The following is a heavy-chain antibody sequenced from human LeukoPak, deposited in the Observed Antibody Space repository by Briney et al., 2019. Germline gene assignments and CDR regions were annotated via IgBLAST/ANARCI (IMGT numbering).Heavy chain of an antibody. Sequence: PGGSLRLSCEASGFAFNSYTITWVRQAPGKGLESVSSITSRSSHIYIADSVKGRFTISRDNAKNSLFLQMSSLRVEDTAVYYRARVAQGATTENYFYYYMDVWGKGTTVTVSS. CDR3: ARVAQGATTENYFYYYMDV. D-gene: IGHD4-11*01. CDR1: GFAFNSYT. CDR2: ITSRSSHI. V-gene: IGHV3-21*01. J-gene: IGHJ6*03.